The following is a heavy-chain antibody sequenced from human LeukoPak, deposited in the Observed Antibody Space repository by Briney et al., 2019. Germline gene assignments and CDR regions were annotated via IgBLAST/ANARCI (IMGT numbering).Heavy chain of an antibody. Sequence: ASVKVSCKASGGTFSSYAISWVRQAPGQGLEWMGWINPNSGGTNYAQKFQGRVTMTRDTSISTAYMELSRLRSDDTAVYYCARARRGYCSSTSCHAFNWIDPWGQGTLVAVSS. J-gene: IGHJ5*02. CDR1: GGTFSSYA. CDR2: INPNSGGT. V-gene: IGHV1-2*02. CDR3: ARARRGYCSSTSCHAFNWIDP. D-gene: IGHD2-2*01.